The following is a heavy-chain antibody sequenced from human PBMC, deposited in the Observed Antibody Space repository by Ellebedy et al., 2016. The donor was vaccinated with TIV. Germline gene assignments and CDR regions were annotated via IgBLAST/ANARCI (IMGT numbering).Heavy chain of an antibody. D-gene: IGHD4-17*01. CDR3: ARRLHYGDWYFDL. J-gene: IGHJ2*01. Sequence: MPSETLSLTCVVSGDSIGRYFWNWIRQPPGKGLEWLGYIYYSGSTTYNPSLKRRVTMSVNTSKNQFSLKLSSVTAADTAVYYCARRLHYGDWYFDLWGRGTLVTVSS. CDR1: GDSIGRYF. CDR2: IYYSGST. V-gene: IGHV4-59*01.